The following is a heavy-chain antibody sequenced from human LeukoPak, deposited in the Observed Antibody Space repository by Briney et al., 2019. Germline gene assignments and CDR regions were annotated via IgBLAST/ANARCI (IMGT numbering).Heavy chain of an antibody. Sequence: PGGSRRLACAAAAFTFSRHWMRWVRQAPGKGLEWLDKIKKDGSEKYYVDSVKGRFTISRDNAKNSLYLQMNSLRGEDTAVYYCARGNFSAYDIWAQGTMVTVSS. J-gene: IGHJ3*02. CDR1: AFTFSRHW. CDR3: ARGNFSAYDI. D-gene: IGHD2/OR15-2a*01. CDR2: IKKDGSEK. V-gene: IGHV3-7*05.